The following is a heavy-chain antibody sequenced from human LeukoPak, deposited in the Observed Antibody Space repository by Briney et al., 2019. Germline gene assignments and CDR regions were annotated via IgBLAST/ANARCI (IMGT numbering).Heavy chain of an antibody. CDR1: GFTFSSYA. CDR2: ISGSGGST. Sequence: PGGSLRLSCAASGFTFSSYAMSWVRQAPGKGLEWVSAISGSGGSTYYADSVKGRFTISRDNSKNTLYLQMNSLRAEDTAVYYCAKGIRERRITIFGVVITVMDVWGQGTTVTVSS. J-gene: IGHJ6*02. CDR3: AKGIRERRITIFGVVITVMDV. V-gene: IGHV3-23*01. D-gene: IGHD3-3*01.